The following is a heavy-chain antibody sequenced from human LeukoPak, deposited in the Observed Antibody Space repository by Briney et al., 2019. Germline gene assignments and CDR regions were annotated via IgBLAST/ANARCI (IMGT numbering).Heavy chain of an antibody. D-gene: IGHD1-26*01. CDR3: AREGIVGATWVY. J-gene: IGHJ4*02. Sequence: ASVKVSCKASGYTFTSYDINWVRQATGQGLEWMGWMNPNSGNTGYAQKFQGRVTMTRDTSISTAYMELSRLRSDDTAVYYCAREGIVGATWVYWGQGTLVTVSS. CDR2: MNPNSGNT. CDR1: GYTFTSYD. V-gene: IGHV1-8*01.